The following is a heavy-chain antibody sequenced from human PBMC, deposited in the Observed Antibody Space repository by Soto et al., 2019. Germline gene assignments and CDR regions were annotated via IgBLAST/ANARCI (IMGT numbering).Heavy chain of an antibody. CDR3: ARHFVAVVIKGWGY. D-gene: IGHD3-22*01. CDR1: GGSFSGYY. CDR2: INHSGNT. Sequence: PSETLSLTCAVYGGSFSGYYWSWIRQPPGKGLEWIGEINHSGNTYYNPSLKSRVTISVDTSKNQFSLKLISVTAADTAVYYCARHFVAVVIKGWGYWGQGTLVTV. J-gene: IGHJ4*02. V-gene: IGHV4-34*01.